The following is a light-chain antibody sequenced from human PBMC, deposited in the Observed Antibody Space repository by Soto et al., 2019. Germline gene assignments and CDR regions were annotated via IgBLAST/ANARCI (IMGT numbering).Light chain of an antibody. J-gene: IGKJ1*01. CDR1: QSVSSK. Sequence: EILRTQSPAALSVSRWERATLSCRGSQSVSSKLAWYQHKPGQAPRLLIYRASTRATNIPARFSGSGSGTEFTLTISSMKYEDFEVYSCKQYTNWTPATFGQGTKVDIK. CDR2: RAS. V-gene: IGKV3-15*01. CDR3: KQYTNWTPAT.